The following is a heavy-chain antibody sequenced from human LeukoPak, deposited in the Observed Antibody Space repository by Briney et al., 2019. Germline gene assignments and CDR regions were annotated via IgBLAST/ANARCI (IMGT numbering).Heavy chain of an antibody. D-gene: IGHD6-13*01. Sequence: SETLSLACAVSGGSISSSNWWSWVRQPPGKGLEWVREIYHSGSTNYNPSLKSRVTISVNTSKKQFSLKLSSVTAADTAVYYCARDRGYSSSWFQHDWFDPWGQGTLVTVSS. CDR2: IYHSGST. V-gene: IGHV4-4*02. CDR1: GGSISSSNW. CDR3: ARDRGYSSSWFQHDWFDP. J-gene: IGHJ5*02.